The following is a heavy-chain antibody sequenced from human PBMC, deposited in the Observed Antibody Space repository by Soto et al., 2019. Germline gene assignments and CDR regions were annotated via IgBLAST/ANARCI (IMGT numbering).Heavy chain of an antibody. CDR2: IYNSGST. CDR3: ARLDAVDTGAFDI. Sequence: PSETLSLTCTVSGGSISRGSYYWGWIRQPPGKGLEWIGSIYNSGSTYYQPSLKSRVTISIDTSKNQFSLKLSSVTAADTAMYYCARLDAVDTGAFDIWGQGTMVTVSS. J-gene: IGHJ3*02. D-gene: IGHD5-18*01. CDR1: GGSISRGSYY. V-gene: IGHV4-39*01.